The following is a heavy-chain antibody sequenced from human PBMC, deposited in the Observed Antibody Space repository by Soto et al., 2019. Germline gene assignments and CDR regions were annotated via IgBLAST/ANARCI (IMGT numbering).Heavy chain of an antibody. CDR3: ALIPVDTSLIYRLDP. V-gene: IGHV4-61*08. CDR1: GGSVSSGDYY. CDR2: IYYSGNT. J-gene: IGHJ5*02. Sequence: SENLSLTCTVSGGSVSSGDYYWSWIRQPPGKGLEWIGYIYYSGNTNYNPSLKSRVIISVDTSKNLFSLKLTSVTAADTAVYYCALIPVDTSLIYRLDPWSQGSLVIVSA. D-gene: IGHD5-18*01.